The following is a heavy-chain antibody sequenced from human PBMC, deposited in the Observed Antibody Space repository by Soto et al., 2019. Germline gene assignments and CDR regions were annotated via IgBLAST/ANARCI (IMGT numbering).Heavy chain of an antibody. Sequence: QGQLVQSGAEVKKPGASVKVSYKASGYTFTTYAMHWVRQAPGQSLEWMGWINAGNGNTKYSQKFQGRVTITRDTSASTAYMELSSLRSEDTAVYYCARDRIHSGYDQWGQGTLVTVSS. CDR1: GYTFTTYA. D-gene: IGHD5-12*01. CDR2: INAGNGNT. CDR3: ARDRIHSGYDQ. V-gene: IGHV1-3*01. J-gene: IGHJ4*02.